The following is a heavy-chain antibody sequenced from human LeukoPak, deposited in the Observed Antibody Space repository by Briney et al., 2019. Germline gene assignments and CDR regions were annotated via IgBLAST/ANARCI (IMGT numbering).Heavy chain of an antibody. Sequence: SETLSLTCTVSGGSISSYYWSWIRQPPGKGLEWIGYIYYSGSTNYNPSLKSRVTISVDTSKNQFSLKLSSVTAADTAVYYCATSSDSSLTGEYYFDYWGQGTLVTVSS. D-gene: IGHD3-9*01. J-gene: IGHJ4*02. V-gene: IGHV4-59*01. CDR1: GGSISSYY. CDR3: ATSSDSSLTGEYYFDY. CDR2: IYYSGST.